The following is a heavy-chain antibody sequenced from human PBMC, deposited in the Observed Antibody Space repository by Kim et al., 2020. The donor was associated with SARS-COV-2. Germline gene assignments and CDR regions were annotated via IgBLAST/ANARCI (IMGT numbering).Heavy chain of an antibody. V-gene: IGHV1-3*01. Sequence: ASVKVSCKASGYSFTTYGMNWVCQAPGQRLEWMGWINPGNGDTAYSQKFQGRVTMTRDTSANTVYMELSSLRSEDTAVYYCVRGAITATGTGNWGQGTLITVPS. J-gene: IGHJ4*02. CDR3: VRGAITATGTGN. D-gene: IGHD1-1*01. CDR2: INPGNGDT. CDR1: GYSFTTYG.